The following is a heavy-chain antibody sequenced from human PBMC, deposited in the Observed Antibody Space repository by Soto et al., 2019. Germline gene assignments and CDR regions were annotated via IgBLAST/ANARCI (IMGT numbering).Heavy chain of an antibody. Sequence: QVQLQESGPGLVKPSETLSLTCTVSGGSISTYYWSWIRQPPGKGLEWIGYIYYRGSTNYNPSLKSRVTISVDTSKNQFSLKLSSVSAADTAVYYCARDGPRYDFWSGPYYFDYWGQGTLVTVSS. CDR2: IYYRGST. D-gene: IGHD3-3*01. CDR1: GGSISTYY. V-gene: IGHV4-59*01. J-gene: IGHJ4*02. CDR3: ARDGPRYDFWSGPYYFDY.